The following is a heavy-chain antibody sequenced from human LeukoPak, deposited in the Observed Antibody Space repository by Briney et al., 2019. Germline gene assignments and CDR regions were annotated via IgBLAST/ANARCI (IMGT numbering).Heavy chain of an antibody. CDR2: MNHSGST. CDR1: GDSFSAYY. CDR3: ARSSSGPDY. D-gene: IGHD3-22*01. Sequence: SETLSLTCAVYGDSFSAYYWSGLRQPPGKGVEGIGEMNHSGSTNYNPSLKTRVTISIDSSENPFSLKLSSVTAADTAVYYWARSSSGPDYWGQGTLVTVSS. J-gene: IGHJ4*02. V-gene: IGHV4-34*01.